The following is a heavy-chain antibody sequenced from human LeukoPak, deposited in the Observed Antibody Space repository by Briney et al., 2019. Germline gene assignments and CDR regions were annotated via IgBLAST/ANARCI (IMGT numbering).Heavy chain of an antibody. CDR1: GFIFDEYA. D-gene: IGHD1-26*01. J-gene: IGHJ4*02. CDR3: ARDYFGSPSALDY. Sequence: GRSLRLSCAASGFIFDEYAMHWVRQAPRKGLEWVSGISWNSGSIGYADSVKGRFTISRDNAKNSLYLQMSSLRAEDTALYYCARDYFGSPSALDYWGQGTLVTVSS. V-gene: IGHV3-9*01. CDR2: ISWNSGSI.